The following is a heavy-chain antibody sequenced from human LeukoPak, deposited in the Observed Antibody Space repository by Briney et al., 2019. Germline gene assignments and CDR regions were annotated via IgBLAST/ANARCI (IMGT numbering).Heavy chain of an antibody. CDR3: TRCFWSGLYYYYSYMDV. V-gene: IGHV4-39*01. D-gene: IGHD3-3*01. J-gene: IGHJ6*03. CDR2: IYYSGAT. CDR1: GDSIRSSGYY. Sequence: PSETLSLTCAVSGDSIRSSGYYSGWIRQAPGEGLEWIGSIYYSGATYYNPSLESRVTISVDTSKNQFSLKVNSLTAADTAVYYCTRCFWSGLYYYYSYMDVWGKGTTVTVAS.